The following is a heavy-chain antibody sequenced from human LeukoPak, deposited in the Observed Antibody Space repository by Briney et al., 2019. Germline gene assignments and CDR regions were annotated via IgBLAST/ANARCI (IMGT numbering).Heavy chain of an antibody. CDR1: GYTVTSYG. D-gene: IGHD3-22*01. Sequence: ASVKVSCKASGYTVTSYGISWVRQAPGQGLEWMGWISAYNGNTNYAQKLQGRVTMTTDTSTSTAYMELRSLRSDDTAVYYCARGEVDSSGYYYHDYWGQGTLVTVSS. CDR2: ISAYNGNT. J-gene: IGHJ4*02. V-gene: IGHV1-18*01. CDR3: ARGEVDSSGYYYHDY.